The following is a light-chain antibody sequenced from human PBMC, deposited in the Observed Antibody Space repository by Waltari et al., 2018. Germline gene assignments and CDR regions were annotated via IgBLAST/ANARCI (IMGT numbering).Light chain of an antibody. CDR2: GDT. J-gene: IGLJ2*01. CDR1: NSNIQNNR. Sequence: QSVLTQPPSVSAAPGQKVTVSCSGSNSNIQNNRVSWYQHLVGAAPRLLIHGDTQRPAGIPDRFSGSKSGTSATLVITGLQTGDEADYYCATWDNSLNVVLFGGGTKLSVL. CDR3: ATWDNSLNVVL. V-gene: IGLV1-51*01.